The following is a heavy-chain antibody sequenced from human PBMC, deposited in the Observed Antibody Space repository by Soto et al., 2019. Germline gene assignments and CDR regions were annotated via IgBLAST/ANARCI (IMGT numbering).Heavy chain of an antibody. J-gene: IGHJ5*02. CDR1: GGSISSGGYS. D-gene: IGHD4-17*01. Sequence: SETLSLTCAVSGGSISSGGYSWSWIRQPPGKGLEWIGYIYHCGSTYYNPSLKSRVTISVDRSKNQFSLKLSSVTAADTAVYYCARFYGDYYNWFDPWGQGTLVTVSS. CDR3: ARFYGDYYNWFDP. CDR2: IYHCGST. V-gene: IGHV4-30-2*01.